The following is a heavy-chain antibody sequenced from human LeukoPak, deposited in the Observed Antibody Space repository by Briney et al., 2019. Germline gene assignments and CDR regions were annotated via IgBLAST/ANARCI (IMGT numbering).Heavy chain of an antibody. Sequence: GGSLRLSCAASGFTFSSYGMHWVRQAPGKGLEWVAVISYDGSNKYYADSVKGRSTISRDNSKNTLYLQMNSLRAEDTAVYYCAKEGYGDYKKDYYYYGMDVWGQGTTVTVSS. D-gene: IGHD4-17*01. CDR3: AKEGYGDYKKDYYYYGMDV. V-gene: IGHV3-30*18. CDR2: ISYDGSNK. J-gene: IGHJ6*02. CDR1: GFTFSSYG.